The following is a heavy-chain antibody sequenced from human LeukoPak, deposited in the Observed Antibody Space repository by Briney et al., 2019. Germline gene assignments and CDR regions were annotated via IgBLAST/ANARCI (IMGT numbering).Heavy chain of an antibody. CDR2: IYYSGST. D-gene: IGHD3-10*01. CDR1: GGSISSYY. V-gene: IGHV4-59*01. Sequence: SETLSLTCTVSGGSISSYYWSWIRQPPGKGLEWIGYIYYSGSTNYNPYLKSRVTISVVTSKNQFSLKLSSVTAADTAVYYCARGDYGSGSYGFYYYYYMDVWGKGTTVTISS. J-gene: IGHJ6*03. CDR3: ARGDYGSGSYGFYYYYYMDV.